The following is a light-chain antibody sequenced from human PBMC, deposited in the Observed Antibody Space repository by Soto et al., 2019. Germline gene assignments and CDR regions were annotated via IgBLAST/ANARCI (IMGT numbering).Light chain of an antibody. Sequence: EIVMTQSPATLSVSPGKRATLSCRASQSVSSNLAWYQQKPGQAPRLLIYGASTRATGIPARFSGSGSGTEFTVTISSLQSEDFAVYYCQQYNNWPPAWTFGQGTKVEIK. CDR2: GAS. CDR1: QSVSSN. J-gene: IGKJ1*01. V-gene: IGKV3-15*01. CDR3: QQYNNWPPAWT.